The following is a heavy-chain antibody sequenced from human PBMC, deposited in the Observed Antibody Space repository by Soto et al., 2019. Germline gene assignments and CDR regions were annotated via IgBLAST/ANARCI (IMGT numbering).Heavy chain of an antibody. CDR1: GFTFDDYA. J-gene: IGHJ1*01. CDR3: AKGGGDGEYGAVDAEYFQH. CDR2: SSWNSGSI. V-gene: IGHV3-9*01. D-gene: IGHD4-17*01. Sequence: DVQLVESGGGLVQPGRSLRLSCAASGFTFDDYAMHWVRQAPGKGLERVSGSSWNSGSIGYADSVKGRFTISRDNAKNSLYLQMNRRRAEDTALYYCAKGGGDGEYGAVDAEYFQHWGQGTLVTVSS.